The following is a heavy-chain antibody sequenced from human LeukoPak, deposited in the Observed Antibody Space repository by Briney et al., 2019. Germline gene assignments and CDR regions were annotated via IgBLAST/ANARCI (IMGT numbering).Heavy chain of an antibody. J-gene: IGHJ4*02. Sequence: PGGSLRLSCAASGFTFSSYGVHWVRQAPGKGLEWVAVIWYDGSNKYYADSVKGRFTISRDNSKNTLYLQMNSLRAEDTAVYYCARDAGTSYSSGWYPDYWGQGTLVTVSS. D-gene: IGHD6-19*01. CDR3: ARDAGTSYSSGWYPDY. CDR2: IWYDGSNK. CDR1: GFTFSSYG. V-gene: IGHV3-33*01.